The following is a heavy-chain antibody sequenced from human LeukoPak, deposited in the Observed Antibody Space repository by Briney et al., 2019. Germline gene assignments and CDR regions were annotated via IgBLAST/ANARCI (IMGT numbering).Heavy chain of an antibody. D-gene: IGHD3-10*01. Sequence: GGSLRLSCAASGFTFSDYYMSWIRQAPGKGLEWVAFIRYDGSKKFYADSVKGRFTISRDNSKNTLYLQMNSLRAEDTAVYYCAKNYGSGSSVKYYYYMDVWGQGTMVTVS. V-gene: IGHV3-30*02. CDR3: AKNYGSGSSVKYYYYMDV. J-gene: IGHJ6*03. CDR2: IRYDGSKK. CDR1: GFTFSDYY.